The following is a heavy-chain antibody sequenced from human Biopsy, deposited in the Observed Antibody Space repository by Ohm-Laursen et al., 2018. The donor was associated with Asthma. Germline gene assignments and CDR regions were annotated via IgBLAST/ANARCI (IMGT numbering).Heavy chain of an antibody. V-gene: IGHV4-34*01. Sequence: SDTLSLTCDVYPGSFSGFFWTWIRQSPGKGLEWIGETNERGVTNNNPSLKSQVIISIDTYWNLVSLKLTSVTVADTAVYYCARGPELDVWGQGTTVTVSS. CDR2: TNERGVT. CDR1: PGSFSGFF. CDR3: ARGPELDV. J-gene: IGHJ6*02.